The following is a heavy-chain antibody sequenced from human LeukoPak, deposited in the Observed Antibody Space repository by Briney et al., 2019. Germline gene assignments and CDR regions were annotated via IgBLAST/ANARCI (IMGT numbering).Heavy chain of an antibody. V-gene: IGHV1-46*01. CDR3: AREPYDSSGYSPCYFDY. J-gene: IGHJ4*02. CDR2: INPSGGST. CDR1: GYTFTSYY. Sequence: ASVKVSCKASGYTFTSYYMHWMRQAPGQGLEWMGIINPSGGSTSYAQKFQGRVTMTRDTSTSTAYMELSSLRSEDTAVYYCAREPYDSSGYSPCYFDYWGQGTLVTVSS. D-gene: IGHD3-22*01.